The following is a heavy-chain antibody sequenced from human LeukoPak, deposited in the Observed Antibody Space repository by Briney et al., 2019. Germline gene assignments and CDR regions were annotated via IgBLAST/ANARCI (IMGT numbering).Heavy chain of an antibody. Sequence: PGGTLRLSCAASGITFSSYGMSWVCQAPGKGLEWVSSISSTGGTTYYADSVKGRFTISRDNSKNTQYLQMNSLRAEDTAIYYCAKNGDRGAYCTGGTCYPYFYYYMDVWSKGTTVTI. CDR2: ISSTGGTT. J-gene: IGHJ6*03. CDR3: AKNGDRGAYCTGGTCYPYFYYYMDV. D-gene: IGHD2-15*01. CDR1: GITFSSYG. V-gene: IGHV3-23*01.